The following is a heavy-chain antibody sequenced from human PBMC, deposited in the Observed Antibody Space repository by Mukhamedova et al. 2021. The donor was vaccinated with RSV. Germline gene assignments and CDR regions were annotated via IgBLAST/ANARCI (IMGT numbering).Heavy chain of an antibody. D-gene: IGHD2-15*01. CDR2: IYYSGST. V-gene: IGHV4-39*01. CDR3: ARATIYCSGGSCYYRKYYFDY. J-gene: IGHJ4*02. Sequence: PGKGLEWIGSIYYSGSTYYNPSLKSRVTISVDTSKNQFSLKLSSVTAADTAVYYCARATIYCSGGSCYYRKYYFDYLGQGHLVTVS.